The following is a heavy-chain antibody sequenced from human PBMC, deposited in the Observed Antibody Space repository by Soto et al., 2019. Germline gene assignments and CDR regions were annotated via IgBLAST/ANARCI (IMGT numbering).Heavy chain of an antibody. Sequence: QVQLVQSGAEVKKPGASVKVSCKASGYTFTSYYMHWVRQAPGQGLEWMGIINPSGGSTSYAQKFQGRVPMTRDTSTSTVYMELSSLRSEDTAVYYCARVGYYYDSSGRYWYFDLWGRGTLVTVSS. CDR1: GYTFTSYY. CDR3: ARVGYYYDSSGRYWYFDL. CDR2: INPSGGST. D-gene: IGHD3-22*01. J-gene: IGHJ2*01. V-gene: IGHV1-46*01.